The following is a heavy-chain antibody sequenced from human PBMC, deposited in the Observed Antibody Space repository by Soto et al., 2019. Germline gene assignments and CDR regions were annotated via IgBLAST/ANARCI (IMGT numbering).Heavy chain of an antibody. CDR3: ARGTSLLWFGELLYDYYYYYGMDV. J-gene: IGHJ6*02. CDR2: IYYSGST. D-gene: IGHD3-10*01. CDR1: GGSISSYY. V-gene: IGHV4-59*13. Sequence: TLSLTCTVSGGSISSYYWSWIRQPPGKGLEWIGYIYYSGSTNYNPSLKSRVTISVDTSKNQFSLKLSSVTAADTAVYYCARGTSLLWFGELLYDYYYYYGMDVWGQGTTVTVSS.